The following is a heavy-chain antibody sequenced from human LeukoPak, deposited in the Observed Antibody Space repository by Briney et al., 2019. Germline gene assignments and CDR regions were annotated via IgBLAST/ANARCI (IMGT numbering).Heavy chain of an antibody. Sequence: PGGSLRLSCAASGFTFSSYSMNWVRQAPGKGLEWVSSISRNSGDIYYAELVKGRFTISRDNAKNSLYLQMNMLRAEDTAVYYCARGLSVYYYMDVWGKGTTVTVSS. CDR3: ARGLSVYYYMDV. V-gene: IGHV3-21*01. CDR2: ISRNSGDI. D-gene: IGHD3-16*01. CDR1: GFTFSSYS. J-gene: IGHJ6*03.